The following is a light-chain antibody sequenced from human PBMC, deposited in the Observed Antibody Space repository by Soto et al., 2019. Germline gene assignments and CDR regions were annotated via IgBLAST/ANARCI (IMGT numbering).Light chain of an antibody. CDR3: QQTYTTPIT. CDR1: QTINSN. CDR2: ASS. J-gene: IGKJ5*01. Sequence: DIQMTQSPSSLSASVGDRVTITCRASQTINSNLNWYQQRPGKAPNLLIYASSSLQSGVQPRFSGSGSGTDFTLTISSLQPEDFATYYCQQTYTTPITFGHGTRLEIK. V-gene: IGKV1-39*01.